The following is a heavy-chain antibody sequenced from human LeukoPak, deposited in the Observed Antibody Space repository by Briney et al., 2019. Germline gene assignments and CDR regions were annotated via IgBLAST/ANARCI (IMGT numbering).Heavy chain of an antibody. CDR2: ISGSGGST. D-gene: IGHD3-3*01. CDR1: GFTFSSYA. J-gene: IGHJ4*02. V-gene: IGHV3-23*01. Sequence: GGSLRLSCAASGFTFSSYAMSWVRQAPGKGLEWVSAISGSGGSTYYADSVKGRFTISRDNSKNTLYLQMNSLRAEDTAVYYCAKGRYYDFWSGYYATPYFDYWGQGTLVTVSS. CDR3: AKGRYYDFWSGYYATPYFDY.